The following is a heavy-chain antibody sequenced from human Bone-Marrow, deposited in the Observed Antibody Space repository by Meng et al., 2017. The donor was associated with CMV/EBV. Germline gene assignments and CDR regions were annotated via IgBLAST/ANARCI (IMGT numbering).Heavy chain of an antibody. CDR1: GLTLRSYW. Sequence: EVQCVESGGGLVQAGGSLRLSCAVSGLTLRSYWMHWVRQAPGEGPVWVSRINTDGTVTSYAESVRGRFTISRDNSKNTLYLQMYDLRAGDSGVYYCVRDLVGNRDSWGHGTLVTVSS. CDR3: VRDLVGNRDS. CDR2: INTDGTVT. D-gene: IGHD1-14*01. V-gene: IGHV3-74*03. J-gene: IGHJ5*01.